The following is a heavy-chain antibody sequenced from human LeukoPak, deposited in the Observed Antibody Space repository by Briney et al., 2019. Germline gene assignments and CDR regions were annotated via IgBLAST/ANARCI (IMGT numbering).Heavy chain of an antibody. V-gene: IGHV4-38-2*02. CDR2: IYHSGST. J-gene: IGHJ3*02. Sequence: SETLSLTCTVSGYSISSGYYWGWIRQPPGKGLEWIGSIYHSGSTYYNPSLKSRVTISVDTSKNQFSLKLTSVTAADTAVYYCARHPSQHILTGWGAFDIWGQGTMVTVSS. D-gene: IGHD3-9*01. CDR1: GYSISSGYY. CDR3: ARHPSQHILTGWGAFDI.